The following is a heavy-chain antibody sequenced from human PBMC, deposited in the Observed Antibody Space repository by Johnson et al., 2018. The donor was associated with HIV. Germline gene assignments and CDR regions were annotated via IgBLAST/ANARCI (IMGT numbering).Heavy chain of an antibody. V-gene: IGHV3-33*06. D-gene: IGHD3-3*01. CDR2: IWYDGSNK. CDR3: TKGRIFGVVMEAFDI. Sequence: QVQLVESGGGLVQTGGSLRLSCAASGFTFSSYGMHWVRQAPGKGLEWVAVIWYDGSNKYYADSVKGRFTISRDNSKNTLYLQMNSLRAEDTAVYYCTKGRIFGVVMEAFDIWGQGTMVTVSS. J-gene: IGHJ3*02. CDR1: GFTFSSYG.